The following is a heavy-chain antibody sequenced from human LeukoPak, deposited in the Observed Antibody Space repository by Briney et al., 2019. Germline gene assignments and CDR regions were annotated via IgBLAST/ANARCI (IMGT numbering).Heavy chain of an antibody. J-gene: IGHJ4*02. D-gene: IGHD2-8*01. CDR2: INPSGGST. V-gene: IGHV1-46*01. CDR3: ARTDCTNGVCYIPYFDY. Sequence: ASVKVSCKASGYTFTSYYMHWVRQAPGQGLERMGIINPSGGSTSYAQKFQGRVTMTRDTSTSTVYMELSSLRSEDTAVYYCARTDCTNGVCYIPYFDYWGQGNLVTVSS. CDR1: GYTFTSYY.